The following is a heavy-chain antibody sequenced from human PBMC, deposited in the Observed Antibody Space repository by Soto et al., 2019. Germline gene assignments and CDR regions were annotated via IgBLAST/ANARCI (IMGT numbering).Heavy chain of an antibody. V-gene: IGHV5-51*01. CDR2: IYPGDSDT. CDR3: ARSPPDYYYYYGMDV. Sequence: TGESLKISCKGSGYSFTSYWIGWVRQMPGKGLEWMGIIYPGDSDTRYSPSFQGQVTISADKSISTAYLQWSSLKASDTAMYYCARSPPDYYYYYGMDVWGQGTTVTVSS. CDR1: GYSFTSYW. J-gene: IGHJ6*02.